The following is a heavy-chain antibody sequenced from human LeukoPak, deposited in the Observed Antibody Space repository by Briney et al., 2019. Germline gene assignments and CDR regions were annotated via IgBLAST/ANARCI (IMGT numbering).Heavy chain of an antibody. CDR1: GGSFSGYY. CDR3: ARSGSGSHTYYYYGMDV. Sequence: PSATLSLTCAVYGGSFSGYYWNWIRQPPGKGLDWIGEINHSGSTNYNPSLKSRVTISVDTSKNQFSLKLSSVTAADTAVYYCARSGSGSHTYYYYGMDVWGQGTTVTVSS. D-gene: IGHD3-10*01. CDR2: INHSGST. V-gene: IGHV4-34*01. J-gene: IGHJ6*02.